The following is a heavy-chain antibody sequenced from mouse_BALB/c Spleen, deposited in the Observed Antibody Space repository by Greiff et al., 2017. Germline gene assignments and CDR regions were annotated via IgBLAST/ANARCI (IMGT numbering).Heavy chain of an antibody. J-gene: IGHJ2*01. CDR2: INPGSGGT. CDR1: GYAFTNYL. CDR3: ARDYGGDY. Sequence: VKLQQSGAELVRPGTSVKVSCKASGYAFTNYLIEWVKQRPGQGLEWIGVINPGSGGTNYNEKFKGKATLTADKSSSTAYLQLSSLTSEDTAVYYCARDYGGDYWGQGTTLTVSS. V-gene: IGHV1-54*01. D-gene: IGHD1-1*01.